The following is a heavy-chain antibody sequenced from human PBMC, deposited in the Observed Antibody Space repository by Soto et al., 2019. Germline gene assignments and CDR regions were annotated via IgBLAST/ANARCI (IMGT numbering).Heavy chain of an antibody. CDR2: IYHSGST. D-gene: IGHD2-21*02. J-gene: IGHJ5*02. CDR1: GGSISSGGYS. Sequence: NPSETLSLTCAVSGGSISSGGYSWNWIRQPPGKGLEWIGYIYHSGSTYYNPSLKSRVTISVDTSKNQFSLKLSSVTAADTAVYYCARGYCGGDCYSYNWFDPWGQGTLVTVSS. V-gene: IGHV4-30-2*01. CDR3: ARGYCGGDCYSYNWFDP.